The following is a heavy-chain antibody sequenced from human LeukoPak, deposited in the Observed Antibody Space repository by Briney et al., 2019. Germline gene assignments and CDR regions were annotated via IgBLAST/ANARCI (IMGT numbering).Heavy chain of an antibody. CDR3: ARALPMWWSQVGGRGCFDP. CDR1: GGSFSGYY. CDR2: INHSGST. Sequence: KPSETLSLTCAVYGGSFSGYYWSWIRQPPGKGLEWIGEINHSGSTNYNPSLKSRVTISVDTSKNQFSLKLSSVTAADTAVYYCARALPMWWSQVGGRGCFDPWGQGTLVTVSS. D-gene: IGHD2-21*01. V-gene: IGHV4-34*01. J-gene: IGHJ5*02.